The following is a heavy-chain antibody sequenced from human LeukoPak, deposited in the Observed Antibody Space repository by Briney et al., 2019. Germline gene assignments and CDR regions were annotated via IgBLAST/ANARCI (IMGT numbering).Heavy chain of an antibody. D-gene: IGHD6-13*01. CDR3: AAFVAVAGKEVDF. CDR1: GYTFSNYN. Sequence: ASVKVSCKASGYTFSNYNMNWVRQAPGQALEWMGLINPSAISTDYAQKFQGRVTMTRDTSTTTVYMELSSLRSEDTAVYYCAAFVAVAGKEVDFWGQGTLVTVSS. V-gene: IGHV1-46*01. CDR2: INPSAIST. J-gene: IGHJ4*02.